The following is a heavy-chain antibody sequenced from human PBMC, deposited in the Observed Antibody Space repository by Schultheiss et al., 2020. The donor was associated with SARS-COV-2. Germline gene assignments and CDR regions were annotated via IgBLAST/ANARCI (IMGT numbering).Heavy chain of an antibody. CDR2: IHYSGST. CDR1: DNSISTGYY. Sequence: SETLSLTCTVSDNSISTGYYWGWVRQPPGKGLEWIGSIHYSGSTNYNPSLKSRVTISVDTSKNQFSLKLSSVTAADTAVYYCARHGGSNYVVAYYYGMDVWGQGTTVTVSS. J-gene: IGHJ6*02. D-gene: IGHD3-16*01. V-gene: IGHV4-38-2*02. CDR3: ARHGGSNYVVAYYYGMDV.